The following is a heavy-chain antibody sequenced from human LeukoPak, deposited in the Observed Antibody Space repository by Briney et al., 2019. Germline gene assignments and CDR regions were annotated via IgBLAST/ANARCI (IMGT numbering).Heavy chain of an antibody. Sequence: SETLSLTCAVYGGSFSGYYWSWIRHPPGKGLEWVWEINHSGSTNYNPSLKSRVTISVDTSKNQFSLKLSSVTAADTAVYYYARGTIQLYYYYYDYMDVWGKGTTVTVSS. CDR1: GGSFSGYY. J-gene: IGHJ6*03. V-gene: IGHV4-34*01. D-gene: IGHD5-18*01. CDR3: ARGTIQLYYYYYDYMDV. CDR2: INHSGST.